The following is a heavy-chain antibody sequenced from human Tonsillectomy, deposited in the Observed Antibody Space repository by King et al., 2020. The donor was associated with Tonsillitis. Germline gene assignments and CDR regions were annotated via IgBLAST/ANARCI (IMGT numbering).Heavy chain of an antibody. CDR2: IYPGDSDT. CDR3: ARQRDSLGIVDY. CDR1: GNSFSSYW. D-gene: IGHD7-27*01. J-gene: IGHJ4*02. V-gene: IGHV5-51*01. Sequence: QLVQSGAEVKKPGESLKISCKGFGNSFSSYWIGWVRQMPGKGLEWMGIIYPGDSDTRYSPPFQGQVTISADKAISTAYLQWSSLKASDTAMYYSARQRDSLGIVDYWGQGTLVTVSS.